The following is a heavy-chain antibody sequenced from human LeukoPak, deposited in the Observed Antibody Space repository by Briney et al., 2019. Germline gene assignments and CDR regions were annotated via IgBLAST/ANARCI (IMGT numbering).Heavy chain of an antibody. J-gene: IGHJ3*02. CDR1: GFTFSGSA. V-gene: IGHV3-73*01. CDR2: IRSKANGYAT. D-gene: IGHD3-10*01. Sequence: RPGGSLRLSCAASGFTFSGSAMHWVRQASGKGLEWVGRIRSKANGYATAYAASVKGRFTISRDDSKNTAYLQMNSLKTEDTAVYYCTRTGGAGGSGSYQNAFDIWGQGTMVTVSS. CDR3: TRTGGAGGSGSYQNAFDI.